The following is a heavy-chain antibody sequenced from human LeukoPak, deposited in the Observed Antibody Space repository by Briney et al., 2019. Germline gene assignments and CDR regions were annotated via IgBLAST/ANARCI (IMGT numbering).Heavy chain of an antibody. J-gene: IGHJ4*02. V-gene: IGHV3-20*04. Sequence: GGSLRLSCAASGFTFEDYGMIWVRQAPGKGLEWVSGISWNGGSTGYSNSVKGRFTISRDNSKNTLYLQMNSLRAEDTAVYYCARGAGYSSGWPRYYFDYWGQGTLVTVSS. CDR1: GFTFEDYG. CDR3: ARGAGYSSGWPRYYFDY. CDR2: ISWNGGST. D-gene: IGHD6-19*01.